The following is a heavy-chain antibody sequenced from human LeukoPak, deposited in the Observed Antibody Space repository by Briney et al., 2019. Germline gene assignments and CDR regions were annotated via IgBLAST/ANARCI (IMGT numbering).Heavy chain of an antibody. Sequence: GGSLRLSCAASGFTFDDYAMHWVRQTPGKGLEWVSGISWNSGSIGYADSVKGRFTISRDNAKNSLYLQMNSLRAEDTAVYYCVRDLRVGPWGQGTLVTVSS. CDR2: ISWNSGSI. V-gene: IGHV3-9*01. CDR3: VRDLRVGP. J-gene: IGHJ5*02. D-gene: IGHD3-10*01. CDR1: GFTFDDYA.